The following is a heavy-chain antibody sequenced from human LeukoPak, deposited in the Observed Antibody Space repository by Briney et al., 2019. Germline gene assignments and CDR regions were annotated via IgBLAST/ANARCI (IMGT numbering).Heavy chain of an antibody. CDR1: GFTFSSYW. J-gene: IGHJ4*02. V-gene: IGHV3-7*03. CDR3: AKGIHYGDRPEPYFDY. Sequence: PGGSLRLSCAASGFTFSSYWMSWVRQAPGKGLEGVANIKQDGSEKYYVDSVKGRFTISRDNSKNTLYLQMSSLRAEDTAVYYCAKGIHYGDRPEPYFDYWGQGTLVTVSS. D-gene: IGHD4-17*01. CDR2: IKQDGSEK.